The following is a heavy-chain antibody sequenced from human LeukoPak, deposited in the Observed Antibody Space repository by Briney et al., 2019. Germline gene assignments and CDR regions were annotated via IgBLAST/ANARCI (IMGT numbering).Heavy chain of an antibody. CDR1: GYSFTSYW. D-gene: IGHD6-19*01. V-gene: IGHV5-10-1*01. CDR3: ASQLYSSGWADY. Sequence: GESLKISCKGSGYSFTSYWISWVRQMPGERLEWMGRIDPSDSYTNYSPSFQGHVTISADKSISTAYLQWSSLKASDTAMYYCASQLYSSGWADYWGQGTLVTVSS. J-gene: IGHJ4*02. CDR2: IDPSDSYT.